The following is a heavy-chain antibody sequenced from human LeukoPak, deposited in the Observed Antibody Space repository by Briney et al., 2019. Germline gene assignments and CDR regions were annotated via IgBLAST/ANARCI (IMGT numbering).Heavy chain of an antibody. V-gene: IGHV1-2*02. J-gene: IGHJ3*02. Sequence: ASVKVSCKASGYTFTGYYIHWVRQAPGQGLEWMGWINPNSGTTNYVQKFQGRVTMTRDTSISTAYLELSRLGSDDTAVYYCAKTHCGGDCYLNDAFDIWGQGTMVTVSS. CDR2: INPNSGTT. CDR1: GYTFTGYY. D-gene: IGHD2-21*01. CDR3: AKTHCGGDCYLNDAFDI.